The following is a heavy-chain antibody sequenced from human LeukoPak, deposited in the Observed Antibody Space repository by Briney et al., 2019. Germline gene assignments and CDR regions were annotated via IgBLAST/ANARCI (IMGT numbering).Heavy chain of an antibody. CDR2: IIPIFGTA. J-gene: IGHJ4*02. D-gene: IGHD2-2*02. Sequence: SVKVSCKASGGTFSSYAISWVRQAPGQGLEWMGGIIPIFGTANYAQRFQGRVTITTDESTSTAYMELRSLRSDDTAVYYCARDGCSSTSCYTLPGYFRDYWGQGTLVTVSS. CDR1: GGTFSSYA. V-gene: IGHV1-69*05. CDR3: ARDGCSSTSCYTLPGYFRDY.